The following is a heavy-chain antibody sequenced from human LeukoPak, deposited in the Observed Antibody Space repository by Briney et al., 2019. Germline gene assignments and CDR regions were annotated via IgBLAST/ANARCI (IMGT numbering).Heavy chain of an antibody. J-gene: IGHJ4*02. CDR1: GSSITSVSHY. D-gene: IGHD3-16*01. Sequence: PSETLSLTCTIPGSSITSVSHYWGWIRQPPGKGLEWIGDIYYTGSTYYSPSLRSRVTMSVHTSENQFSLRLNSVTAVDTAVYYCARRWGNIVGVTYEYWGQGTLVTVSS. CDR2: IYYTGST. V-gene: IGHV4-39*01. CDR3: ARRWGNIVGVTYEY.